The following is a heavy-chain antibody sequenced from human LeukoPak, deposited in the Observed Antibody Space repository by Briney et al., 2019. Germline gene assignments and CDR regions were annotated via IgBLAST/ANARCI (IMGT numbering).Heavy chain of an antibody. CDR1: GYTITDHF. D-gene: IGHD2-21*01. J-gene: IGHJ6*03. Sequence: ASVKVSCKASGYTITDHFIHWVRQAPGQGLEWMAIISPSGGSTFYAQKFQGRVTMTRDMSTSTVYMELSSLRSEDTAVYYCARGLASYMDVWGKGTTVTVSS. V-gene: IGHV1-46*01. CDR2: ISPSGGST. CDR3: ARGLASYMDV.